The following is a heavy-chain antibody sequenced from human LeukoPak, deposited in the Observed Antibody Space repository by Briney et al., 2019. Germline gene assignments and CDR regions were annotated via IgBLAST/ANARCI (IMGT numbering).Heavy chain of an antibody. CDR3: ARDSYQQLVLGFDY. CDR1: GGSISSGGYY. CDR2: IYYSGST. J-gene: IGHJ4*02. V-gene: IGHV4-31*03. D-gene: IGHD6-13*01. Sequence: SQTLSLTCTVSGGSISSGGYYWSWIRQHPGKGLEWIGYIYYSGSTYYNPSLKSRVTISVDTSKNQFSLKLSSVTAADTAVYYCARDSYQQLVLGFDYWGQGTLVTVSS.